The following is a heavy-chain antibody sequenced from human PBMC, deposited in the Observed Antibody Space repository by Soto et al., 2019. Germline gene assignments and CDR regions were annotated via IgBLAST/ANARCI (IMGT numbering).Heavy chain of an antibody. CDR3: AREGYCSGGTGGEENYYYYYGMDV. CDR2: ISAYNGNT. J-gene: IGHJ6*02. Sequence: ASVKVSCKASGYTFTSYGISWVRQAPGQGLERMGWISAYNGNTNYAQKLQGRVTMTTDTSTSTAYMELRSLRSDDTAVYYCAREGYCSGGTGGEENYYYYYGMDVWGQGTTVTVSS. D-gene: IGHD2-15*01. CDR1: GYTFTSYG. V-gene: IGHV1-18*01.